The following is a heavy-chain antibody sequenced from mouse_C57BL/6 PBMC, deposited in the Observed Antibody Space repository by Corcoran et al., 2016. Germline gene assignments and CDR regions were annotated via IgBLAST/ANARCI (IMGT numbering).Heavy chain of an antibody. J-gene: IGHJ4*01. CDR3: ARSSGNPYYYAMDY. CDR1: GYTFTSYG. Sequence: QVQLQQSGAELARPGASVKLSCKASGYTFTSYGISWVKQRTGQGLEWIGEIYPRSGNTYYNEKFKGKATLTADKSSSTAYMELRSLTSEDSAVYFCARSSGNPYYYAMDYWGQGTSVTVSS. D-gene: IGHD1-3*01. V-gene: IGHV1-81*01. CDR2: IYPRSGNT.